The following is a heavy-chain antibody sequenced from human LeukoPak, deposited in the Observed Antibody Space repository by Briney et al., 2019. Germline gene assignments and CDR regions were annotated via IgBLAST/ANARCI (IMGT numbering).Heavy chain of an antibody. V-gene: IGHV4-59*08. D-gene: IGHD1-14*01. Sequence: TPSETLSLTCTVSGGSISSYYWSWIRQPPGKGLEWIGYIYYSGSTNYNPSLKSRVTISVDTSKNQFSLKLSSVTAADTAVYYCARYHPPYHYYGMDVWGQGTTVTVSS. CDR1: GGSISSYY. CDR3: ARYHPPYHYYGMDV. CDR2: IYYSGST. J-gene: IGHJ6*02.